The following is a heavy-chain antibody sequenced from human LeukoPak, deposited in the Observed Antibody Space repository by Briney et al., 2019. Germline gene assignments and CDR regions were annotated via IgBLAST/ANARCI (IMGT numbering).Heavy chain of an antibody. CDR3: AKKPTGYSSGWYADY. D-gene: IGHD6-19*01. J-gene: IGHJ4*02. V-gene: IGHV3-23*01. Sequence: GGSLRLSCAASGFTFSSYAMSWVRQAPGKGLEWVSAISGSGGSTYYADSVKGRFTISRDNSKNTLYLQMNSLRAEDTAVYYCAKKPTGYSSGWYADYWGQGTLVTVSS. CDR1: GFTFSSYA. CDR2: ISGSGGST.